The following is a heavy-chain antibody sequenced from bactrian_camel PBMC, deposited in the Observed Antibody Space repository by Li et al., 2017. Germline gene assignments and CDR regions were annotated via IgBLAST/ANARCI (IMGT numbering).Heavy chain of an antibody. J-gene: IGHJ4*01. CDR1: GSTYSSNC. CDR3: FVCSY. CDR2: INSGGDST. Sequence: LVESGGGLVQPGGSLRLSCAASGSTYSSNCMGWFRQAPGRGLEWISTINSGGDSTYSADSVKGRFTISQDNAKNTVFLQMESLKPEDTAMYSCFVCSYWGQGTQVTVS. V-gene: IGHV3S40*01.